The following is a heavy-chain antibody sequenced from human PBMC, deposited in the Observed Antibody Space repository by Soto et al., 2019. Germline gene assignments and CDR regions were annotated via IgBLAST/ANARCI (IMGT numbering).Heavy chain of an antibody. J-gene: IGHJ4*02. CDR2: IYHSGST. D-gene: IGHD6-19*01. Sequence: SETLSLTCAVSSGSISSSNWWSWVRQPPGKGLEWIGEIYHSGSTNYNPSLKSRVTISVDKSKNQFSLKLSSVTAADTAVYYCAREVVAGSGYFDYWGQGTLVTSPQ. CDR1: SGSISSSNW. CDR3: AREVVAGSGYFDY. V-gene: IGHV4-4*02.